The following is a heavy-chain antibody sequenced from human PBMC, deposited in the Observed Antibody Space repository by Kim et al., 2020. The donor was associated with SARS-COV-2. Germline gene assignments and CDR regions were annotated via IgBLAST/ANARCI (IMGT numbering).Heavy chain of an antibody. CDR3: ARAPMTTVLLDY. J-gene: IGHJ4*02. V-gene: IGHV4-59*01. Sequence: NYHPSLKSGVTISVDTSKNQFSLKLSSVTAADTAVYYCARAPMTTVLLDYWGQGTLVTVSS. D-gene: IGHD4-17*01.